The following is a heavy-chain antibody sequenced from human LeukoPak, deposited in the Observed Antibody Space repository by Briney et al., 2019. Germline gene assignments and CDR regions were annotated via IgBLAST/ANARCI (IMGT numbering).Heavy chain of an antibody. CDR3: AKVGRIRSDYDAFDI. CDR1: GFTFSSYW. D-gene: IGHD1-26*01. J-gene: IGHJ3*02. V-gene: IGHV3-9*01. Sequence: GGSLRLSCAASGFTFSSYWMHWVRQAPGKGLEWVSGISWKSGSIGYADSVRGRFTISRDNAENSLYLQMNSLRGDDTALYYCAKVGRIRSDYDAFDIWDQGTMVIVSS. CDR2: ISWKSGSI.